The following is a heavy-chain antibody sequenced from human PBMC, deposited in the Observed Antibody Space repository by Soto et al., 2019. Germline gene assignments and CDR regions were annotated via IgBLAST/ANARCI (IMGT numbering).Heavy chain of an antibody. CDR1: GFTFSSYG. Sequence: GGSLRLSCAASGFTFSSYGMHWVRQAPGKGLGWVAVISYDGSNKYYADSVKGRFTISRDNSKNTLYLQMNSLRAEDTAVYYCAKEARLNIVVVPAAVEFYFDYWGQRTLVTVSS. V-gene: IGHV3-30*18. CDR3: AKEARLNIVVVPAAVEFYFDY. CDR2: ISYDGSNK. J-gene: IGHJ4*02. D-gene: IGHD2-2*01.